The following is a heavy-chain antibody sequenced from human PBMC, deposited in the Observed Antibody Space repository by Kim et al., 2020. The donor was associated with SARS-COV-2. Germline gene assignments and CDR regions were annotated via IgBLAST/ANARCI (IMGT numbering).Heavy chain of an antibody. CDR3: ARSPYYYDSSCYYLYYFDY. D-gene: IGHD3-22*01. V-gene: IGHV4-59*13. Sequence: SETLSLTCTVSGGSISSYYWSWIRQPPGKGLEWIGFIYYSGRTNYNPSLKSRVTISVDTSKNQFSLKLSAVTAADTAVYYCARSPYYYDSSCYYLYYFDYWGQGTLVTVSS. CDR1: GGSISSYY. J-gene: IGHJ4*02. CDR2: IYYSGRT.